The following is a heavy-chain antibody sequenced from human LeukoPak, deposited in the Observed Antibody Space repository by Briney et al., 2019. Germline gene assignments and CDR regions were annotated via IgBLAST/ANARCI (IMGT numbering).Heavy chain of an antibody. J-gene: IGHJ6*02. CDR3: ARGHTYGYGVDV. V-gene: IGHV1-69*04. Sequence: SVKVSCKASGGAFSSYAISWVRQAPGQGLEWMGRIIPILGIANYAQKFQGRVTITADKSTSTAYMELSSLRAEDTAVYYCARGHTYGYGVDVWGQGTTVTVSS. D-gene: IGHD5-18*01. CDR2: IIPILGIA. CDR1: GGAFSSYA.